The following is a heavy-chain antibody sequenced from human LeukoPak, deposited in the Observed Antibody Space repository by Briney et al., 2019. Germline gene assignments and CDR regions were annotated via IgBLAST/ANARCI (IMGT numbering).Heavy chain of an antibody. CDR3: ARHVRYCSTTSCYIPFDC. Sequence: SETLSLTCTVSGGSISSSSYYWGWIRQPPGKGLEWIGSIYYSGSTYCNPSLKSRVTISVDTSKSEFSLKLTSVTAADTAVYYCARHVRYCSTTSCYIPFDCWGQGTLVTVSS. CDR1: GGSISSSSYY. V-gene: IGHV4-39*01. CDR2: IYYSGST. J-gene: IGHJ4*02. D-gene: IGHD2-2*02.